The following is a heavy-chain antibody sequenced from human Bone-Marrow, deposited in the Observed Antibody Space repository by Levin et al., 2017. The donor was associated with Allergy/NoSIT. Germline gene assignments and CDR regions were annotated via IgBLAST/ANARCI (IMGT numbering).Heavy chain of an antibody. CDR3: ATSSGWYNAFDI. V-gene: IGHV4-38-2*01. Sequence: SETLSLTCAVSGYSISSGYYWGWIRQPPGKGLEWIGSIYHSGSTYYNPSLKSRVTISVDTSKNQFSLKLSSVTAADTAVYYCATSSGWYNAFDIWGQGTMVTVSS. D-gene: IGHD6-19*01. CDR2: IYHSGST. J-gene: IGHJ3*02. CDR1: GYSISSGYY.